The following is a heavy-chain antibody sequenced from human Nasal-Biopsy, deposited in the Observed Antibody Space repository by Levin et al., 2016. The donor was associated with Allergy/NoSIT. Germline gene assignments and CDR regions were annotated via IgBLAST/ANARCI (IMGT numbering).Heavy chain of an antibody. CDR3: ARSAGAAFCGDACYADQQVFDY. CDR1: GYNFYTSW. V-gene: IGHV5-51*01. J-gene: IGHJ4*02. CDR2: IYPGDSDI. Sequence: GESLKISCKGSGYNFYTSWIGWVRQRPGKGLEWMGIIYPGDSDIRYSPSFQGRVTFSADKAINTAYLQWNSLQASDTAIYFCARSAGAAFCGDACYADQQVFDYWGQGTPVTVSS. D-gene: IGHD2-21*02.